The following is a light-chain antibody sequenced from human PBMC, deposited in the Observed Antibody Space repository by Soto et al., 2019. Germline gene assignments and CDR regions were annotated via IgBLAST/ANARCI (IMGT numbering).Light chain of an antibody. CDR1: QSVSSSY. J-gene: IGKJ2*01. CDR2: GAS. CDR3: QQYGSSTYT. V-gene: IGKV3-20*01. Sequence: EIVLTQSPGTLSLSPGERATLSCRAIQSVSSSYLAWYQQKPGQAPRLLIYGASSRATGIPDRFSGSGSGTDFTLTISRREPEDFAVYYCQQYGSSTYTFGQGTKLEI.